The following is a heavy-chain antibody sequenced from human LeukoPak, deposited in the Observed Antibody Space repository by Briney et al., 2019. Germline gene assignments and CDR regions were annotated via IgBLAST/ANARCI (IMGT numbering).Heavy chain of an antibody. J-gene: IGHJ6*02. CDR3: ARLPYSSSYYYYGMDV. CDR2: IYYSGST. CDR1: GGSISSYY. Sequence: SETLSLTCTVSGGSISSYYWSWIRQPPGKGLEWIGYIYYSGSTDYNPSLKSRVTISVDTSKNQFSLKLSSVTAADTAVYYCARLPYSSSYYYYGMDVWGQGTTVTVSS. V-gene: IGHV4-59*08. D-gene: IGHD6-13*01.